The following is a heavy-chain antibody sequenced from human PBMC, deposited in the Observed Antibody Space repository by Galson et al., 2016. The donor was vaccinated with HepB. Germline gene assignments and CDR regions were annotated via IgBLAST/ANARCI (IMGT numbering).Heavy chain of an antibody. J-gene: IGHJ4*02. Sequence: SLRLSCAASGFTFSSYAMNWARQAPGKGLEWVAYISSSSSSTTNYADSGKGRFTISRDNAKNSLYLQMNSLRAEDTAVYYCARDHVLEMTVPVWGQGTLVTVSS. CDR3: ARDHVLEMTVPV. CDR1: GFTFSSYA. D-gene: IGHD3-3*02. CDR2: ISSSSSSTT. V-gene: IGHV3-48*04.